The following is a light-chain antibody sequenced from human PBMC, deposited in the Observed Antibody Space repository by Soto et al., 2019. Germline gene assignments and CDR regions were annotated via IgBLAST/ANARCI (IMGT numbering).Light chain of an antibody. V-gene: IGKV3-20*01. CDR1: QSLNSNY. Sequence: EIVLTQSPGTLSLSPGEIATLSCRASQSLNSNYLAWHQQKPGQAPRLLIYDTFSRATGIPDRFSGSGSGTDFTLTISRLEPEDFAVYFCQQYDYLITFGQGTRLEIK. J-gene: IGKJ5*01. CDR2: DTF. CDR3: QQYDYLIT.